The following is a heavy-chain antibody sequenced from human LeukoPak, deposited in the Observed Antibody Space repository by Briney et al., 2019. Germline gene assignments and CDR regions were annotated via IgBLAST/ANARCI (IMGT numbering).Heavy chain of an antibody. D-gene: IGHD6-13*01. CDR3: ARNYGKSQYSSSWGAVWGRYFDC. CDR2: IKQDGSEK. Sequence: PGGSLRLSCAASGFTFSSYWMSWVRQAPGKGLEWVANIKQDGSEKYYVDSVKGRFTISRDNAKNSLYLQMNSLRAEDTAVYYCARNYGKSQYSSSWGAVWGRYFDCWGQGTLVTVSS. J-gene: IGHJ4*02. CDR1: GFTFSSYW. V-gene: IGHV3-7*01.